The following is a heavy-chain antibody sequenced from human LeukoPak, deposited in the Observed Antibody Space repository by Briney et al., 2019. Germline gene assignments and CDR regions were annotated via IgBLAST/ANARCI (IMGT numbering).Heavy chain of an antibody. CDR1: GYTFTGYY. D-gene: IGHD5-12*01. V-gene: IGHV1-2*02. J-gene: IGHJ4*02. Sequence: PVASVKVSCKASGYTFTGYYMHWVRQAPGQGLEWMGWINPNSGGTNYAQKFQGRVTMTRDTSISTAYMELSRLRSDDTAVYYCAREMGGYDWPSHFDYWGQGTLVTVSS. CDR3: AREMGGYDWPSHFDY. CDR2: INPNSGGT.